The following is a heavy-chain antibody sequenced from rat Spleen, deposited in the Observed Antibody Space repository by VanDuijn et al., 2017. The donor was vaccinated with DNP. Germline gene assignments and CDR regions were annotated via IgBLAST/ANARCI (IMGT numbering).Heavy chain of an antibody. CDR2: ISSASTT. J-gene: IGHJ2*01. V-gene: IGHV3-3*01. Sequence: EVQLQESGPGLVKPSQSLSLTCSVTAYSITSTYRWNWIRKFPGNKLEWMGYISSASTTNYDPSLKSRISITRNTSKNRFFLQVNSVTTEDTATYYCARSTDCGCNWDYWGQGVMVTVSS. D-gene: IGHD1-4*01. CDR1: AYSITSTYR. CDR3: ARSTDCGCNWDY.